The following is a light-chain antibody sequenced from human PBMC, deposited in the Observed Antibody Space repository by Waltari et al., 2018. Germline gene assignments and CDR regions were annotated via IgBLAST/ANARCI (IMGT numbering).Light chain of an antibody. CDR1: INYVGVEDY. Sequence: QSALTQPHSVSASPGQSVTIPCSGSINYVGVEDYVSWYQQLPGQAPKPILYDVVKRPSGVPSRFSGSKYGTTASLTISGLQTDDEATYYCCSYAGAYTFVFGGGTKLTVL. CDR3: CSYAGAYTFV. J-gene: IGLJ3*02. CDR2: DVV. V-gene: IGLV2-11*01.